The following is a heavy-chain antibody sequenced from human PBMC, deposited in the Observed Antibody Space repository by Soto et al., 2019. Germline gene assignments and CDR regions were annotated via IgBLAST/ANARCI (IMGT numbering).Heavy chain of an antibody. CDR1: GGSFSGYY. V-gene: IGHV4-34*01. J-gene: IGHJ4*02. CDR3: ARGLLGLGTMIVVAPRYYFDY. D-gene: IGHD3-22*01. CDR2: INHSGST. Sequence: PSETLSLTCAVYGGSFSGYYWSWIRQPPGKGLEWIGEINHSGSTNYNPSLKSRVTISVDTSKNQFSLKLSSVTAADTAVYYCARGLLGLGTMIVVAPRYYFDYWGQGTLVTVSS.